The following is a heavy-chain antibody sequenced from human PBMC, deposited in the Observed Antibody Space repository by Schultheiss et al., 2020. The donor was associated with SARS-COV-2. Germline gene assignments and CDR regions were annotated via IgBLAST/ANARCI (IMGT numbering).Heavy chain of an antibody. CDR3: ARLDYYDTSGHIDS. D-gene: IGHD3-22*01. Sequence: SETLSLTCTVSGGSISSSSYYWGWIRQPPGKGLEWIGSIFYSGNTYYNPSLKSRVTISVETSKNQFSLKVRSVTAADTAVFYCARLDYYDTSGHIDSWGQGTLVTVSS. CDR1: GGSISSSSYY. CDR2: IFYSGNT. J-gene: IGHJ4*02. V-gene: IGHV4-39*01.